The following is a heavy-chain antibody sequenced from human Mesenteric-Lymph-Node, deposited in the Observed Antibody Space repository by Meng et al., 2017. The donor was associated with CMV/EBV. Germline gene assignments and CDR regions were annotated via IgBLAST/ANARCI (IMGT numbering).Heavy chain of an antibody. J-gene: IGHJ4*02. CDR2: IYYSGST. Sequence: TVSGGSIRSSSYYWGWIRQPPGKGLEWIGSIYYSGSTYYNPSLKSRVTISVDTSKNQFSLKLSSVTAADTAVYYCARPGERAADEFDYWGQGTLVTVSS. CDR1: GGSIRSSSYY. D-gene: IGHD6-13*01. V-gene: IGHV4-39*01. CDR3: ARPGERAADEFDY.